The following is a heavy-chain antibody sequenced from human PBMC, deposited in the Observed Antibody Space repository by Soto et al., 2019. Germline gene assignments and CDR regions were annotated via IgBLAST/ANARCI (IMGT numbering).Heavy chain of an antibody. D-gene: IGHD2-2*01. J-gene: IGHJ6*02. CDR3: ATSTYCSSSTCYQWYGMDV. V-gene: IGHV1-3*05. CDR1: GYPFSNYA. Sequence: QVQLVQSGAEEKKPGASVKVSCKASGYPFSNYAMHWVRQAPGQGLGWMGWINAGNGNSKYSQKFQGRVTITRDTSANTAYMELDSLRSEDTAVYYCATSTYCSSSTCYQWYGMDVWGQGTTVTVSS. CDR2: INAGNGNS.